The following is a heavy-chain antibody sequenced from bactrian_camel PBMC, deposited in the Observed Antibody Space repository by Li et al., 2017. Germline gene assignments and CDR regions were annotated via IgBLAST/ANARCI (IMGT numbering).Heavy chain of an antibody. J-gene: IGHJ7*01. D-gene: IGHD3*01. Sequence: DVQLVESGGGSVQAGGSLRLSCAASGYTGSRNCMGWFRQAPGKEREGIATIVIVNGGTWYADSVKGRFTISLDNAKNTLSLQMNSLKPEDTAMYYCGLDPRYYGCNYYDFDYRGKGTQVTVS. V-gene: IGHV3S31*01. CDR2: IVIVNGGT. CDR1: GYTGSRNC.